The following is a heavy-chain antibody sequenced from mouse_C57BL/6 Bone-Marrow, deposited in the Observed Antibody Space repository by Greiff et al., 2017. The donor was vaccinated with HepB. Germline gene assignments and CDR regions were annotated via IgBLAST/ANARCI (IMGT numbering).Heavy chain of an antibody. D-gene: IGHD1-1*01. CDR2: IYPRSGNT. Sequence: QVQLQQSGAELARPGASVKLSCKASGYTFTSYGISWVKQRTGQGLEWIGEIYPRSGNTYYNEKFKGKATLTADKSSSTAYMELRSLTSEDSAVYFWARSEYYGSSRDFDYWGQGTTLTVSS. CDR3: ARSEYYGSSRDFDY. J-gene: IGHJ2*01. CDR1: GYTFTSYG. V-gene: IGHV1-81*01.